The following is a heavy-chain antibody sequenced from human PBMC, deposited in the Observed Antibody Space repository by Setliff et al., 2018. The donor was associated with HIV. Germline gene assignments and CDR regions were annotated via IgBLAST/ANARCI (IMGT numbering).Heavy chain of an antibody. D-gene: IGHD3-22*01. CDR1: GGSVSSSTYS. CDR2: FYHGEST. V-gene: IGHV4-39*07. CDR3: ARVAEYYDSCGYYYPGWFDP. Sequence: PSETLSLTCNVSGGSVSSSTYSWVWIRQSPVKGLEWIGSFYHGESTSYNPSLKSRVTISVDTSKNQFSLRLSSVTAADTAVYYCARVAEYYDSCGYYYPGWFDPWGQGTLVTVSS. J-gene: IGHJ5*02.